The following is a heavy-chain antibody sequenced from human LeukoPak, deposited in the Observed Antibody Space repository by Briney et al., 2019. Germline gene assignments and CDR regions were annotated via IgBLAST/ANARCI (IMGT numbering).Heavy chain of an antibody. J-gene: IGHJ4*02. CDR3: ARGRDGYNPAFDY. D-gene: IGHD5-24*01. V-gene: IGHV1-69*13. CDR2: IIPIFGTA. Sequence: SVKVSCKASGGTFSSYAISWVRQAPGQGLEWMGGIIPIFGTANYAQKFQGRVTITADESTSTAYMELSSLRSEDTAVYYCARGRDGYNPAFDYWGQGTLVTVSS. CDR1: GGTFSSYA.